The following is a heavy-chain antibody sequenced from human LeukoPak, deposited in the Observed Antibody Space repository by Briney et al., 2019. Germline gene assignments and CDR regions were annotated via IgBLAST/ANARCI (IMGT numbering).Heavy chain of an antibody. CDR1: GFTFGDYA. D-gene: IGHD3-3*01. V-gene: IGHV3-49*04. CDR2: IRSKAYGGTT. Sequence: GGSLGLSCTASGFTFGDYAMSWVRQAPGKGLEWVGFIRSKAYGGTTEYAASVKGRFTISRDDSKSIAYLQMNSLKTEDTAVYYCTRDQYDFWSGYPEIDYWGQGTLATVSS. J-gene: IGHJ4*02. CDR3: TRDQYDFWSGYPEIDY.